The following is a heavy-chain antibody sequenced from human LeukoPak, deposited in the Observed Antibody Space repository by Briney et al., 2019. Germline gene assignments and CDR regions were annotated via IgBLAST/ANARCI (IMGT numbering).Heavy chain of an antibody. Sequence: SETLSLTCTVSGGSISSSSYYWGWIRQPPGKGLEWIGSIYYSGSTYYNPSLKSRVTISVDTSKNQFSLKLSSVTAADTAVYYCARGLRITLTVVALYYFDCWGQGTLVTVSS. J-gene: IGHJ4*02. V-gene: IGHV4-39*01. CDR1: GGSISSSSYY. CDR3: ARGLRITLTVVALYYFDC. CDR2: IYYSGST. D-gene: IGHD3-22*01.